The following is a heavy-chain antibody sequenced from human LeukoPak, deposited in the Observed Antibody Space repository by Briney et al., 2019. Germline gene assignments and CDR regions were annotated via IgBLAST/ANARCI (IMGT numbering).Heavy chain of an antibody. J-gene: IGHJ6*02. V-gene: IGHV3-9*01. D-gene: IGHD3-22*01. CDR3: AKDITPYYYDSSGRPDV. Sequence: GRSLRLSCAASGFTFDDYAMHWVRQAPGKGLEWVSGISWNSGSIGYADSVKGRFTISRDNAKNSLYLQMNSLRAEDTALYCCAKDITPYYYDSSGRPDVWGQGTTVTVSS. CDR1: GFTFDDYA. CDR2: ISWNSGSI.